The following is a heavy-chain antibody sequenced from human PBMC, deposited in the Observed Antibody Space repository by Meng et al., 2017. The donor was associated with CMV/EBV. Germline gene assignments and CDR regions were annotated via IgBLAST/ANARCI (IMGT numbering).Heavy chain of an antibody. J-gene: IGHJ4*02. Sequence: ASVKVSCKASGYTFTSYGISWVRQAPGQGLEWMGWISAYNGNTNYARKLQGRVTVTTDTSTSTAYMELRSLRSDDTAVYYCARDDLKYNGSYSTDYWGQGTLVTVSS. CDR2: ISAYNGNT. CDR1: GYTFTSYG. V-gene: IGHV1-18*01. D-gene: IGHD1-26*01. CDR3: ARDDLKYNGSYSTDY.